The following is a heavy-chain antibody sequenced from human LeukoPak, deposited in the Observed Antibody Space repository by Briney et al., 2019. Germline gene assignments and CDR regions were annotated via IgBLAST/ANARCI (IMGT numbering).Heavy chain of an antibody. Sequence: EASVKVSCKASGYTFTSYYMHWVRQAPGQGLEWMGIINPSGGSTSYAQKFQGRVTMTRDTSTSTVYMELSSLRSEDTAVYYCARVRGVYSGSYYEAYYFDYWGQGTLVTVSS. CDR1: GYTFTSYY. D-gene: IGHD1-26*01. J-gene: IGHJ4*02. V-gene: IGHV1-46*01. CDR3: ARVRGVYSGSYYEAYYFDY. CDR2: INPSGGST.